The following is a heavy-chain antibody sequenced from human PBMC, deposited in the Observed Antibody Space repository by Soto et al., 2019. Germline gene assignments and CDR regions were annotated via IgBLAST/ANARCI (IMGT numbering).Heavy chain of an antibody. CDR1: GASIRSGGYY. V-gene: IGHV4-31*03. Sequence: LSLTCSVSGASIRSGGYYWSWLRQSPGKGLEWIGHIYYTGSTFYSPSLKSRLTISLDTSKNQFSLDLRSVTAAHTAMYYCARIETASIKWGRGTLVTVSS. J-gene: IGHJ4*02. CDR3: ARIETASIK. CDR2: IYYTGST.